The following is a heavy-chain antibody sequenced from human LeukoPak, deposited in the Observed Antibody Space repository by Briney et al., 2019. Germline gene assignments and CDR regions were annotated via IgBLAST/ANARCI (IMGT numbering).Heavy chain of an antibody. CDR3: ARDQSTSFSSSYHFDY. CDR1: GYTFSTYD. Sequence: ASVTVSCKASGYTFSTYDINWVRQAPGQGLEWMGWINPNSGGTNYAQKFRGRVTMTRDTSISTAYMELGSLGSDDTAVYYCARDQSTSFSSSYHFDYWGQGTLVTVSS. J-gene: IGHJ4*02. CDR2: INPNSGGT. D-gene: IGHD6-6*01. V-gene: IGHV1-2*02.